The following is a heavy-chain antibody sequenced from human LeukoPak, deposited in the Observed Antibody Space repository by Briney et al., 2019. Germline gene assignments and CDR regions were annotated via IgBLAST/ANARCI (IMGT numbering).Heavy chain of an antibody. D-gene: IGHD1-26*01. CDR1: GFTFDDFG. CDR3: AKDILVGATRIGCPDS. V-gene: IGHV3-30*02. J-gene: IGHJ4*02. CDR2: VQFDENRK. Sequence: GGSLRPSCAASGFTFDDFGIHWVRQAPGKGLERVAFVQFDENRKSYGDVVGGRFTISRDNSGSTAFLQMNSLTAEDTAVYYCAKDILVGATRIGCPDSWGQGTLVIVSS.